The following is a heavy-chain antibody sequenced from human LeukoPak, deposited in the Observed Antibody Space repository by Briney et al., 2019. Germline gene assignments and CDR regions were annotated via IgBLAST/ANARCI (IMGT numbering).Heavy chain of an antibody. J-gene: IGHJ5*02. CDR2: MFHSGST. Sequence: SETLSLICAVSGYSIISGFYWGWIRQTPGKGLEWIASMFHSGSTYYNPSLKTRVAISVDTSKNQFSLKLTSVTATDTAIYYCARDSGTFHTLNSWGQGTLVTVSS. D-gene: IGHD1-26*01. CDR3: ARDSGTFHTLNS. CDR1: GYSIISGFY. V-gene: IGHV4-38-2*02.